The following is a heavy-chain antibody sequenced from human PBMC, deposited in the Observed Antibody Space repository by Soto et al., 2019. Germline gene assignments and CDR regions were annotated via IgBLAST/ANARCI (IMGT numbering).Heavy chain of an antibody. Sequence: SETLSLTCAVYGGSFSGYYWSWIRQPPGKGLEWIGEINHSGSTNYNPSLRSRVTISVDTSKNQFSLKLSSVTAADTAVYYCARGGRDYYGSGSYLVYYYYYYMDVWGKGTTVTVSS. CDR1: GGSFSGYY. CDR3: ARGGRDYYGSGSYLVYYYYYYMDV. V-gene: IGHV4-34*01. CDR2: INHSGST. D-gene: IGHD3-10*01. J-gene: IGHJ6*03.